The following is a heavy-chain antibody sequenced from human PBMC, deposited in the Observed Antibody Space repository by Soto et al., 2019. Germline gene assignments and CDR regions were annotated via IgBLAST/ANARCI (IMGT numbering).Heavy chain of an antibody. V-gene: IGHV3-33*01. J-gene: IGHJ4*02. CDR3: ARDRYYGSGSYYPMYYFDY. D-gene: IGHD3-10*01. CDR2: IWYDGSNK. CDR1: GFTFSSYG. Sequence: VQLVESGGGVVQPGRSLRLSCAASGFTFSSYGMHWVRQAPGKGLEWVAVIWYDGSNKYYADSVKGRFTISRDNSKNTLYLQMNSLRAEDTAVYYCARDRYYGSGSYYPMYYFDYWGQGTLVTVSS.